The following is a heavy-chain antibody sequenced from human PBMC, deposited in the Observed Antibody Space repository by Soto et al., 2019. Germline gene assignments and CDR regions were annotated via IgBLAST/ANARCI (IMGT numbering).Heavy chain of an antibody. CDR2: INHSGST. Sequence: PSETLSLTCAVYSGSFSGYYWSWIRPPPGKGLAWIGEINHSGSTNYNPSLKSRVTISVDTSKNQFSLKLSSVTAADTAVYYCARQDRIGDRPYYFDYWGQGTLVTVSS. V-gene: IGHV4-34*01. CDR1: SGSFSGYY. CDR3: ARQDRIGDRPYYFDY. J-gene: IGHJ4*02. D-gene: IGHD3-16*01.